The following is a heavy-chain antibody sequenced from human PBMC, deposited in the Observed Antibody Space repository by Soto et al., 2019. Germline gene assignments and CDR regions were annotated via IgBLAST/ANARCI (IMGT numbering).Heavy chain of an antibody. D-gene: IGHD4-4*01. CDR2: IYYSGST. CDR1: GGSISSYY. Sequence: SETLSLTCTVSGGSISSYYWSWIRQPPGKGLEWIGYIYYSGSTNYNPSLKSRVTISVDTSKNQFSLKLSSVTAADTAVYYCARFRTVTTWDDAFDIWGQGTMVTVS. J-gene: IGHJ3*02. CDR3: ARFRTVTTWDDAFDI. V-gene: IGHV4-59*01.